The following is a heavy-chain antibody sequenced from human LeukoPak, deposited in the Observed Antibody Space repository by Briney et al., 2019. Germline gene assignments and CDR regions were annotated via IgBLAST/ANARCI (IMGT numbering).Heavy chain of an antibody. V-gene: IGHV3-15*01. CDR3: TTVRGYCSSTSCYTYGMDV. J-gene: IGHJ6*04. D-gene: IGHD2-2*02. CDR1: GFTFSTDA. Sequence: GGSLRLSCAASGFTFSTDAMSWVRQAPGKGLEWVGRIKSKTDGGTTDYAAPVKGRFTISRDDSKNTLYLQMNSLKTEDTAVYYCTTVRGYCSSTSCYTYGMDVWGKGTTVTVSS. CDR2: IKSKTDGGTT.